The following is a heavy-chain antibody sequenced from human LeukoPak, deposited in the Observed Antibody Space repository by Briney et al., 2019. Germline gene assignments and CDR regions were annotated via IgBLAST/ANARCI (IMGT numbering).Heavy chain of an antibody. CDR2: VSFDLTTK. CDR3: ARAATLTQNWFDP. V-gene: IGHV3-30*04. CDR1: GFPFSSYT. Sequence: GGSLRLSCAASGFPFSSYTMHWLRQAPGQGLEWVAVVSFDLTTKFYADSVRDRFIISRDTSMNTLYLQMNSLRSEDTATYYCARAATLTQNWFDPWGQGTLVIVSS. J-gene: IGHJ5*02.